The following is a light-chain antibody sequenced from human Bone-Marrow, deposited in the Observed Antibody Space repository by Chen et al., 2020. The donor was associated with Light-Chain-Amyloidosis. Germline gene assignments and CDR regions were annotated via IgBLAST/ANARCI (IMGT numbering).Light chain of an antibody. Sequence: SYDLTQPTSVSVSPGHTARITCTGDDLPTKYAYWYQQKPGQAPVLVIHRDTERPSGISERFSGSSSGTTATLTISGVQADDEVDYHCQSADSSGTYEVIFGGGTKLTVL. V-gene: IGLV3-25*03. CDR3: QSADSSGTYEVI. CDR1: DLPTKY. J-gene: IGLJ2*01. CDR2: RDT.